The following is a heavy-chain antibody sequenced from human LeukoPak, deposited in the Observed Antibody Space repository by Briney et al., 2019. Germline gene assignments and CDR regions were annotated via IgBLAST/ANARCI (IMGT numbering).Heavy chain of an antibody. CDR2: ISGSGGST. CDR1: GFTFSSYA. J-gene: IGHJ4*02. Sequence: PGGSLRLSCAASGFTFSSYAMSWVRQAPGKGLEWVSAISGSGGSTYYADSVKGRFTISRDNSKSTLYLQMNSLRAEDTAVYYCAKGLYYYDLYYFDYWGQGTLVTVSS. D-gene: IGHD3-22*01. CDR3: AKGLYYYDLYYFDY. V-gene: IGHV3-23*01.